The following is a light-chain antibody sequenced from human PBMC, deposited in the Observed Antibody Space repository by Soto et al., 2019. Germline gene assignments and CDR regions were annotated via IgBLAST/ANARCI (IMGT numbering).Light chain of an antibody. J-gene: IGKJ1*01. Sequence: DIQMTQSPSTLSASVGDRVTITCRASQSISIWLAWYQQKPGKAPKLLIYKASSLESGVPSRFSGSGSGTEFTLTISSLQPDDFATYYCQQYNSYSGTFDQGTKVEIK. CDR2: KAS. CDR1: QSISIW. V-gene: IGKV1-5*03. CDR3: QQYNSYSGT.